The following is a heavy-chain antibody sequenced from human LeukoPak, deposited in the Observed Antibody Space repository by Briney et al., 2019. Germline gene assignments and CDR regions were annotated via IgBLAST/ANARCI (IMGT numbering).Heavy chain of an antibody. J-gene: IGHJ6*03. CDR3: ARDPYSGNYGPYYYYYMDV. CDR2: ISGSGDNT. CDR1: GFTLSSYA. D-gene: IGHD3-3*01. V-gene: IGHV3-48*03. Sequence: PGGSLRLSCAASGFTLSSYAMTWVRQAPGKGLEWVSTISGSGDNTFYADSLKGRFTISRDNGKSSLFLQMDSLRAEDTPIYFCARDPYSGNYGPYYYYYMDVWGKGTTVTVSS.